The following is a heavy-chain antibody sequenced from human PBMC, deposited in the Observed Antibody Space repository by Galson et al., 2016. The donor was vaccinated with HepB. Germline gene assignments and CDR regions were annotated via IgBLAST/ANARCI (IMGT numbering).Heavy chain of an antibody. CDR1: GYTFTDYY. D-gene: IGHD6-19*01. CDR2: INPSGGST. CDR3: ARGGLLGIAVAGTWFDP. Sequence: SVKVSCKASGYTFTDYYIHWVRQAPGQGLEWMGIINPSGGSTKYALKLQGRVTMTRDTSTSTVYVELSSLRSEDTAVYYCARGGLLGIAVAGTWFDPWGLGILVTVSS. J-gene: IGHJ5*02. V-gene: IGHV1-46*04.